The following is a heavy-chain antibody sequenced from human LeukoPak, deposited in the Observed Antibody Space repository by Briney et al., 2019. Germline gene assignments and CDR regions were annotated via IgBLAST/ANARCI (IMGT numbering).Heavy chain of an antibody. D-gene: IGHD1-26*01. V-gene: IGHV3-7*01. J-gene: IGHJ4*02. CDR2: IQQDGSEK. Sequence: PGGSLRLSCAASGFTFSSYWMSWVRQAPAKGLELVANIQQDGSEKYYVDSVKGRFTISRDNAKNSLYLQMNTLRAEDTAVYYCARVCGSNTGPFDYWGQGTLVTVSS. CDR3: ARVCGSNTGPFDY. CDR1: GFTFSSYW.